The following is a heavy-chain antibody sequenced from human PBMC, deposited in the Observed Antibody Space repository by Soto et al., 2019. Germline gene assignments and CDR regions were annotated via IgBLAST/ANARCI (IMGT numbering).Heavy chain of an antibody. J-gene: IGHJ4*02. V-gene: IGHV3-7*03. D-gene: IGHD2-15*01. CDR1: GFTVSAKW. Sequence: DVQLVESGGALVQPGGSLGLSCAVSGFTVSAKWMSWVRQAPGKGLEWLANINEDGSKKFYVDSVKGRFTISKDNAKNSLSLQLGSLRADDTAVYYCAREMHLGSGLGDIDIWGRGTMVTVSS. CDR3: AREMHLGSGLGDIDI. CDR2: INEDGSKK.